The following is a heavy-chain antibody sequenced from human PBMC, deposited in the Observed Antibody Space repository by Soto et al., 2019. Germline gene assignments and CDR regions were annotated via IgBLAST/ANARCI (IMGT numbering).Heavy chain of an antibody. V-gene: IGHV1-18*01. J-gene: IGHJ6*02. CDR2: ISAYNGNT. Sequence: QVQLVQSVAEVKKPGSSVKVSCKASGYTFTSYGSRLVRQSPGQGLEWMGWISAYNGNTNYGQKLQGRVTMTTDTSTSTAYMELRRLRSDDTAVYYCARELLERRYSGIDVWGQGTTVTVSS. CDR3: ARELLERRYSGIDV. D-gene: IGHD1-1*01. CDR1: GYTFTSYG.